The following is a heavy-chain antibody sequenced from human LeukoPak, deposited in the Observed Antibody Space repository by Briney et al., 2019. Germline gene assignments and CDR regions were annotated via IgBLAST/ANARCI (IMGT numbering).Heavy chain of an antibody. V-gene: IGHV1-69*01. D-gene: IGHD5-24*01. CDR2: IIPIFGTA. Sequence: SVQVSCKASGGTFSSYAISWVRQAPGQGLEWMGGIIPIFGTANYAQKFQGRVTITADESTSTAYMELSSLRSEDTAVYYCTRAVEMPTIAIGYWGQGTLVTVSS. J-gene: IGHJ4*02. CDR3: TRAVEMPTIAIGY. CDR1: GGTFSSYA.